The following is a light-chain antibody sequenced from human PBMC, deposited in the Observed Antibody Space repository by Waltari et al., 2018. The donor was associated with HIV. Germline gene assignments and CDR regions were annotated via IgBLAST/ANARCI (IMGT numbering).Light chain of an antibody. CDR2: DVI. V-gene: IGLV2-8*01. J-gene: IGLJ2*01. CDR1: RSDAGGYNY. CDR3: SSHAGSKVV. Sequence: QSALTQPPSASGSPGQSVTLSCTGTRSDAGGYNYVSWHQQHPGKAPKLMIYDVIKRPSGVPDRFSGSKSGNTASLTVSGLQPEDEADYYCSSHAGSKVVFGGGTRLTVL.